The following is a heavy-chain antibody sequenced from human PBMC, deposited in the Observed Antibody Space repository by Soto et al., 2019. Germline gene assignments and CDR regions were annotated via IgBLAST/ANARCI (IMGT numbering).Heavy chain of an antibody. J-gene: IGHJ4*02. Sequence: QITLNESGPTVVRPTEPLTLTCRFSGLSLTTSGVGVGWIRQSPGKAPERLALLYWDDDKRYSASLKIRLTISKDTTKNQVVLTVSDSHPTYTATYYCAHRVLRTVFGLVTTTAIYFDFWGQGTPVAVSS. CDR2: LYWDDDK. D-gene: IGHD3-3*01. CDR1: GLSLTTSGVG. CDR3: AHRVLRTVFGLVTTTAIYFDF. V-gene: IGHV2-5*02.